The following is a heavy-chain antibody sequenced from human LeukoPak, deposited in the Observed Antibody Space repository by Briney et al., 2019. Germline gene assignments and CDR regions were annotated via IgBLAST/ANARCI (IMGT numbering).Heavy chain of an antibody. V-gene: IGHV4-39*07. J-gene: IGHJ6*02. CDR2: IYHSGST. CDR3: ARSYSGSHYYGMDV. D-gene: IGHD1-26*01. CDR1: GGSISSGSYY. Sequence: PSETLPLTCSVSGGSISSGSYYWGWIRQPPGKGLEWIGSIYHSGSTYYNPSLKSRVTISVDTSKNQFSLKLSSVTAADTAVYYCARSYSGSHYYGMDVWGQGTTVTVSS.